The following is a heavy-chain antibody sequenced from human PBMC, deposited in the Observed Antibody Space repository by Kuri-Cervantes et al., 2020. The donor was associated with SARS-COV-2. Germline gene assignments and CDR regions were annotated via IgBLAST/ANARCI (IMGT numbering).Heavy chain of an antibody. V-gene: IGHV3-30*19. CDR1: GFTFSSYG. J-gene: IGHJ4*02. CDR2: ISYDGSNK. Sequence: GESLKISCATSGFTFSSYGMHWVRQAPGKGLEWVAVISYDGSNKYYADSVKGRFTISRDNSKNTLYLQMNSLRAEDTAVYYCARGDYGDYGDYWGQGTLVTVSS. CDR3: ARGDYGDYGDY. D-gene: IGHD4-17*01.